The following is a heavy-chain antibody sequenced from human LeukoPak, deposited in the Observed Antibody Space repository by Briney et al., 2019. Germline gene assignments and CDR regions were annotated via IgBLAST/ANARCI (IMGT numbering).Heavy chain of an antibody. CDR1: GISISSSNSY. CDR3: ARQTGSGLFTLP. CDR2: IYYTGNT. D-gene: IGHD3/OR15-3a*01. Sequence: PSETLSLTCTVSGISISSSNSYWGWIRQPPGKGLEWIGSIYYTGNTYYNASLKSRVTISIDTSKNQTSLRLTSVTAADTAMYYCARQTGSGLFTLPGGQGTLVTVSS. V-gene: IGHV4-39*01. J-gene: IGHJ4*02.